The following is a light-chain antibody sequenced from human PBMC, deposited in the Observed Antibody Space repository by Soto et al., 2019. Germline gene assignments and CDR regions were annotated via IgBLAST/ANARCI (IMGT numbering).Light chain of an antibody. V-gene: IGKV3-15*01. Sequence: EIVMTQSPATLSVSPGERATLSCRASQSVSSNLAWYQQKPGQAPRLLIYGASTRATGIPARFSGSGYGTEFTLTISSLQSEDFAVYYCQQYNNWPRALTFGGGTKVEIK. J-gene: IGKJ4*01. CDR3: QQYNNWPRALT. CDR2: GAS. CDR1: QSVSSN.